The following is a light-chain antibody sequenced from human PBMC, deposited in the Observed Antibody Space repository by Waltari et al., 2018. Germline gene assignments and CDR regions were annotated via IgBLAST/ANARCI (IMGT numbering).Light chain of an antibody. Sequence: QSVLTQPPSASGTPGQGVTISRSGSSSNIGRNFVSWYQQPPGTAPQPPIYRANQRPSGVPDRFSGSKSGTSASLAISGLRSGDEADYYCASWDDSLSGHVVFGGGTELTVL. J-gene: IGLJ2*01. CDR2: RAN. CDR3: ASWDDSLSGHVV. CDR1: SSNIGRNF. V-gene: IGLV1-47*01.